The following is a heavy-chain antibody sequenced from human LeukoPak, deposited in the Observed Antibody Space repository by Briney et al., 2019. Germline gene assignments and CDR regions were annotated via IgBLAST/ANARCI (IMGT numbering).Heavy chain of an antibody. D-gene: IGHD2-15*01. V-gene: IGHV4-34*01. CDR3: ARDYCSGGSCYPRY. J-gene: IGHJ4*02. Sequence: SETLSLTCAVYGGSFCGYYWSWIRQPPGKGLEWIGEINHSGSTNYNPSLKSRVTISVDTSKNQFSLKLSSVTAADTAVYYCARDYCSGGSCYPRYWGQGTLVTVSS. CDR2: INHSGST. CDR1: GGSFCGYY.